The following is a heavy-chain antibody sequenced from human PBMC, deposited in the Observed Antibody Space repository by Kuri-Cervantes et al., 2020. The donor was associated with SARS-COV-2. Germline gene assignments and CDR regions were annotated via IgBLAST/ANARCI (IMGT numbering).Heavy chain of an antibody. CDR3: ARDRGSSGWSWVYYYYGMDV. Sequence: ASVKVSCKASGNTFTSYGISWGRQAPGQGLEWMGWISAYNDNTNYEQKLQGRVTMTTDTSTSTAYMALRSLRSDDTAVYYCARDRGSSGWSWVYYYYGMDVWGQGTTVTVSS. CDR1: GNTFTSYG. J-gene: IGHJ6*02. D-gene: IGHD6-19*01. V-gene: IGHV1-18*01. CDR2: ISAYNDNT.